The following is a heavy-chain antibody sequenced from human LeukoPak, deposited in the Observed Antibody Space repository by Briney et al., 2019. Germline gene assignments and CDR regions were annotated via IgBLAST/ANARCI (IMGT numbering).Heavy chain of an antibody. D-gene: IGHD2-2*01. V-gene: IGHV3-74*01. CDR3: VRERQSSTSMDY. CDR2: INTDGTTI. J-gene: IGHJ4*02. CDR1: GFTFSSYW. Sequence: PGGSLRLSCEPSGFTFSSYWMHWVRQAPGKGLVWVSRINTDGTTINYADSVKGRFTISRDNAKNTLYLQMNSLRGDDTAVYFCVRERQSSTSMDYWGQGTLVTVSS.